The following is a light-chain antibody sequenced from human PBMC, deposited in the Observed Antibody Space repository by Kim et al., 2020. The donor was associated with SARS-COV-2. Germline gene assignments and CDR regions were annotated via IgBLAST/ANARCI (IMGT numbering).Light chain of an antibody. CDR2: DAS. Sequence: VLTQSPDTLSLSPGERANLSCRASQSVQYYVAWYQQKPGQGPRLLIYDASYRAPGTPARFSGSGSGTDFNLTISSLEPEDFAVYYCQQRAGWPRLTFGGGTKVDIK. J-gene: IGKJ4*01. V-gene: IGKV3-11*01. CDR1: QSVQYY. CDR3: QQRAGWPRLT.